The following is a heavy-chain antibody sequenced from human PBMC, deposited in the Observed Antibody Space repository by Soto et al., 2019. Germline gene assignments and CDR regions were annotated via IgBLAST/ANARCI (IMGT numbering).Heavy chain of an antibody. Sequence: ASVKVSCKASGYTFTSYAMHWVRQAPGKGLEWMGGFNAEDGNTIYSQKFQGRVTMTEDTSTDTAYMELSSLRSEDTAVYYCATIRYSSSSEGGDYWGQGTLVTVSS. V-gene: IGHV1-3*01. CDR2: FNAEDGNT. CDR1: GYTFTSYA. D-gene: IGHD6-6*01. CDR3: ATIRYSSSSEGGDY. J-gene: IGHJ4*02.